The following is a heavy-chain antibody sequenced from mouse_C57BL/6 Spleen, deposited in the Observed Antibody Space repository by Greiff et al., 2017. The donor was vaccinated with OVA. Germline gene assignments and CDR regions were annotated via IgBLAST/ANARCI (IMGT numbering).Heavy chain of an antibody. CDR2: IDPSDSYT. Sequence: QVQLQQPGAELVMPGASVKLSCKASGYTFTSYWMHWVKQRPGQGLEWIGEIDPSDSYTNYNQKFKGKSTLTVDKSSSTAYMQLSSLTSEDSAVYYCARCGSCLAWFAYWGQGTLVTVSA. CDR1: GYTFTSYW. D-gene: IGHD1-3*01. CDR3: ARCGSCLAWFAY. V-gene: IGHV1-69*01. J-gene: IGHJ3*01.